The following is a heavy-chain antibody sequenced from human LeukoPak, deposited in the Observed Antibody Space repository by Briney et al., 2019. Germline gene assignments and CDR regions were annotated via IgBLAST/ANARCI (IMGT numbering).Heavy chain of an antibody. CDR3: ARDRGQYASGTGFTWFDP. V-gene: IGHV4-39*07. D-gene: IGHD3-10*01. CDR2: IYYSGNT. J-gene: IGHJ5*02. Sequence: PSETLSLTCTVSGGSTSSSSYYWGWIRQPPGKGPEWIGSIYYSGNTYYNPSVKGRVVVSSDTSKNQFSLMLISVTAADTAVYYCARDRGQYASGTGFTWFDPWGQGTLVTVSS. CDR1: GGSTSSSSYY.